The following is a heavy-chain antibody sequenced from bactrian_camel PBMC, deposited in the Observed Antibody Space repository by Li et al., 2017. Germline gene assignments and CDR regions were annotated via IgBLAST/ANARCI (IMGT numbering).Heavy chain of an antibody. J-gene: IGHJ4*01. CDR2: LDGLGST. D-gene: IGHD6*01. CDR3: AAVPRGFGTWGTDEDSY. Sequence: HVQLVESGGGSVQAGGSLTLSCAASGYTYSSYCVGWFRQGPGKERDWVASLDGLGSTTYADSVKGRFTISQRNAGTTLSLQMNSLKPEDTAMYYCAAVPRGFGTWGTDEDSYWGQGTQVTVS. CDR1: GYTYSSYC. V-gene: IGHV3S26*01.